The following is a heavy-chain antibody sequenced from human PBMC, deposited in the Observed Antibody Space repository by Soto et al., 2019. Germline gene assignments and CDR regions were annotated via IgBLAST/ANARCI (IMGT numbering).Heavy chain of an antibody. D-gene: IGHD3-10*01. CDR3: AKDRGSGYYGSGSYYGC. Sequence: EVQLVESGGGLVQPGRSLRLSCAASGFTFDDYAMHWVRQAPGKGLEWVSGISWNSGSIGYADSVKGRFTISRDNAKNSLYQQLTSPRAEATALYYCAKDRGSGYYGSGSYYGCWGQGTLVTVAS. J-gene: IGHJ4*02. CDR2: ISWNSGSI. V-gene: IGHV3-9*01. CDR1: GFTFDDYA.